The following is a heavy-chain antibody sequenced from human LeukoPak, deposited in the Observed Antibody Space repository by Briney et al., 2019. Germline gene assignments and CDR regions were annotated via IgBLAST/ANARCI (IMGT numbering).Heavy chain of an antibody. CDR1: GFTFSSYG. D-gene: IGHD4-17*01. J-gene: IGHJ3*02. CDR2: INWNGGST. V-gene: IGHV3-20*04. CDR3: ARAGGLRGAFDI. Sequence: RPGRSLRLSCAASGFTFSSYGMHWVRQAPGKGLEWVSGINWNGGSTGYADSVKGRFTISRDNAKNSLYLQMNSLRAEDTALYYCARAGGLRGAFDIWGQGTMVTVSS.